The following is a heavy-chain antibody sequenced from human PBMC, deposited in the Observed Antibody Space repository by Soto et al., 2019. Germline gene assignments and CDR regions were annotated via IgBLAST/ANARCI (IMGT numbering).Heavy chain of an antibody. V-gene: IGHV4-39*01. CDR3: ARQTDDSYTFNAFDI. Sequence: SETLSLTCTVFGCFISRNFYYWVWIRQAPGKGLQWIGNIYYRGSTNYNPSLKSPVTISVDTSKNQFSLKLSSVTAADPAVYYCARQTDDSYTFNAFDIWGQGTMVTVPS. CDR2: IYYRGST. J-gene: IGHJ3*02. CDR1: GCFISRNFYY. D-gene: IGHD3-16*01.